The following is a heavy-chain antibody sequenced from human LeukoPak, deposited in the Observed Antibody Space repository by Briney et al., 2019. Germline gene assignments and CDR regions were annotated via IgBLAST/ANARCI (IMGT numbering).Heavy chain of an antibody. V-gene: IGHV4-31*03. CDR2: IYYSGST. D-gene: IGHD5/OR15-5a*01. Sequence: SQTLSLTCIVSGDSISSRGYYWSWIRQHPGKGLEWIGYIYYSGSTYYNPSLRSRVTISADTSKNLFSLKLRSVTPADTAVYYCTRDLRLPRGIGAFHIWGQGTMVSVSS. J-gene: IGHJ3*02. CDR1: GDSISSRGYY. CDR3: TRDLRLPRGIGAFHI.